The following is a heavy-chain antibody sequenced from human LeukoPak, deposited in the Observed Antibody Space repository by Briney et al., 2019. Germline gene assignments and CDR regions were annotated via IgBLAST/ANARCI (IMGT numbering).Heavy chain of an antibody. CDR1: GYTFTSYG. V-gene: IGHV1-18*01. CDR2: ISAYNGNT. Sequence: ASVKVSCKASGYTFTSYGISWVRQAPGQGLEWMGWISAYNGNTNYAQKLQGRVTMTTDTSTSTAYIELRSLRSDDTAVYYCARDSFMTTGTFDYWGQGTLVTVSS. J-gene: IGHJ4*02. CDR3: ARDSFMTTGTFDY. D-gene: IGHD2-8*02.